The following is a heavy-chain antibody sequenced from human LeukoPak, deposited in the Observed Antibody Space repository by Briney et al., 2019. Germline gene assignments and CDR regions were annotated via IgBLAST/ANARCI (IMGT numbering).Heavy chain of an antibody. J-gene: IGHJ3*02. CDR2: MNPNSGNT. V-gene: IGHV1-8*01. Sequence: ASVTVSCKASGYTFTSYDINWVRQATGQGLEWMGWMNPNSGNTGYAQKFQGRVTMTRNTSISTAYMELSSLRSEDTAVYYCARVHLRKGAFDIWGQGTMVTVSS. CDR1: GYTFTSYD. CDR3: ARVHLRKGAFDI.